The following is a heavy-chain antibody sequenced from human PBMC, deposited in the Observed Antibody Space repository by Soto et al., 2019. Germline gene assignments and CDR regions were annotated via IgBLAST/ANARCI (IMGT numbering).Heavy chain of an antibody. CDR1: GYTFTSYY. J-gene: IGHJ5*02. CDR2: INPSGGST. D-gene: IGHD2-21*02. V-gene: IGHV1-46*01. CDR3: ARENPHIVVVTAKRGWFDP. Sequence: QVQLVQSGAEVKKPGASVKVSCKASGYTFTSYYIHWVRQAPGQGLEWMGIINPSGGSTTYAQNFRGRVTMTRDTSTSTVYMELSSLRSEDTAMYYCARENPHIVVVTAKRGWFDPWGQGTLVTVSS.